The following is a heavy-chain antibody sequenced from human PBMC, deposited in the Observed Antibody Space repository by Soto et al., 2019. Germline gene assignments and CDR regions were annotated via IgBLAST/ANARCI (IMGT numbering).Heavy chain of an antibody. J-gene: IGHJ6*02. D-gene: IGHD3-3*01. CDR1: GGTFSSYA. Sequence: AASVKVSCKASGGTFSSYAISWVRQAPGQGLEWMGGIIPIFGTANYAQKFQGRVTITADESTSTAYMELSSLRSEDTAVYYCARARAWYYDFWSGYSAAYYYYGMDVWGQGTTVTVSS. V-gene: IGHV1-69*13. CDR3: ARARAWYYDFWSGYSAAYYYYGMDV. CDR2: IIPIFGTA.